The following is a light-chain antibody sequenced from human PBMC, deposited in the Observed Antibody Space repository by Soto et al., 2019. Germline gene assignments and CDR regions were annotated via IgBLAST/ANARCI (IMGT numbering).Light chain of an antibody. V-gene: IGKV1-27*01. CDR3: QKYDSDPFT. Sequence: DIQMTQSPSSLSASVGERVTITCRASQGISNYLAWYQQKPGKIPKLLIYDATTLHSGVPSRFSGSGFGTDFTLTISSLQPEDVATFYCQKYDSDPFTFGPGSKVDIK. CDR2: DAT. J-gene: IGKJ3*01. CDR1: QGISNY.